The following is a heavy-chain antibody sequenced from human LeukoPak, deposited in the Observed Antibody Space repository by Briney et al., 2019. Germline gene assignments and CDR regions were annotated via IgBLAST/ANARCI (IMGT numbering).Heavy chain of an antibody. Sequence: SETLSLTCTVSGGSISRSSYYWGWIRQPPGKGLEYIGNIYYSGSTDYNPSLKSRVTISVDMSKDQFSLKLSSVTAADTAVYYCARQAAQTYDYWGQGTLVTVSS. CDR1: GGSISRSSYY. V-gene: IGHV4-39*01. CDR2: IYYSGST. J-gene: IGHJ4*02. CDR3: ARQAAQTYDY.